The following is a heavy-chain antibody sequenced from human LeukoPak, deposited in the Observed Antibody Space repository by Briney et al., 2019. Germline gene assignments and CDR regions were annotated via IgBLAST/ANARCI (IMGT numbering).Heavy chain of an antibody. CDR2: ISWNSGSI. J-gene: IGHJ6*02. D-gene: IGHD6-13*01. V-gene: IGHV3-9*01. CDR3: AKDIGEGSWYGGYYYYGMDV. Sequence: GRSLRLSCAASGFTFDDYAMHWVRQAPGKGLEWVSGISWNSGSIGYADSVKGRFTISRDNAKNSLYLQMNSLRAEDTALYYCAKDIGEGSWYGGYYYYGMDVWGQGTTVTVSS. CDR1: GFTFDDYA.